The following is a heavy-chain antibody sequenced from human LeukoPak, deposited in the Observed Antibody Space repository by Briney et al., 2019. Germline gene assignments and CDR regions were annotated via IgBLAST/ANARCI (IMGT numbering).Heavy chain of an antibody. V-gene: IGHV3-23*01. CDR1: GFTFSSYA. J-gene: IGHJ4*02. CDR3: AKRGTIRSIVGASTAGYFDY. Sequence: GGSLRLSCAASGFTFSSYAMSWVRQAPGKGLEWVSAFSGSGGSTYYADSVKGRFTISRDNSKNTLYLQMNSLRAEDTAVYYCAKRGTIRSIVGASTAGYFDYWGQGTLVTVSS. D-gene: IGHD1-26*01. CDR2: FSGSGGST.